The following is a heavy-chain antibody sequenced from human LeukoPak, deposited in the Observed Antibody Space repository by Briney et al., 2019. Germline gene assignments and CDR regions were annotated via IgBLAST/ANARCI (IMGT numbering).Heavy chain of an antibody. CDR2: IWYDGSNK. CDR1: GFTFSSYS. V-gene: IGHV3-33*08. J-gene: IGHJ1*01. CDR3: ATTASRGPQSAEYFQY. Sequence: GGSLRLSCAASGFTFSSYSMHWVRQAPGKGLEWVAVIWYDGSNKYCSDSVKGRFTISRDNSKNTLYLQMNSLRVEDTAVYYCATTASRGPQSAEYFQYWGQGTLVTVSS.